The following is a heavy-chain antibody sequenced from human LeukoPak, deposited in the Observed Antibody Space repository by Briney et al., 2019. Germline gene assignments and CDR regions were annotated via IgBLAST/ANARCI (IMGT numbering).Heavy chain of an antibody. J-gene: IGHJ4*02. CDR2: ISTYNGNT. CDR3: AREMPVAGTGHFDL. V-gene: IGHV1-18*01. Sequence: GASVKVSCKASGYTFTSYGISWVRQAPGQGLEWMGWISTYNGNTHYAQKLQGRVTMTTDTSTSTAYMDLRSLRSDDTAVYYCAREMPVAGTGHFDLWGQGTLVTVSS. D-gene: IGHD6-19*01. CDR1: GYTFTSYG.